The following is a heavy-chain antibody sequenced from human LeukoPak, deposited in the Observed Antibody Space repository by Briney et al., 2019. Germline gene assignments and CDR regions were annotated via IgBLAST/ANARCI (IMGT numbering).Heavy chain of an antibody. CDR1: GYTFTSYA. J-gene: IGHJ3*02. CDR2: INTNTGNP. Sequence: ASVKVSCKASGYTFTSYAMNWVRQAPGQGLEWMGWINTNTGNPTYAQGFTGRFVFSLDTSVSTAYLQISSLKAEDTAVYYCASSSRLLPGPEDAFDIWGQGTMVTVSS. V-gene: IGHV7-4-1*02. CDR3: ASSSRLLPGPEDAFDI. D-gene: IGHD1-14*01.